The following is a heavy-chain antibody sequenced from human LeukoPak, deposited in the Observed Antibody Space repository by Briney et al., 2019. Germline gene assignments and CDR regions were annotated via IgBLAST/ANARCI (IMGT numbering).Heavy chain of an antibody. CDR3: ARDSSGWYQNWFDP. Sequence: PSETLSLTCTVSGGSISSGGYYWSWIRQHPGKGLEWIGYIYYSGSTYYNPSLKSRVTISVDTSKNQFSLKLSSVTAADTAVYYCARDSSGWYQNWFDPWGQGTLVTVSS. J-gene: IGHJ5*02. CDR1: GGSISSGGYY. V-gene: IGHV4-31*03. D-gene: IGHD6-19*01. CDR2: IYYSGST.